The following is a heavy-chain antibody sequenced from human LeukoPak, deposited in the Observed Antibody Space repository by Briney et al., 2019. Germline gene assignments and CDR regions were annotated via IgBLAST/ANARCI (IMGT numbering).Heavy chain of an antibody. V-gene: IGHV3-21*01. CDR2: ISTSSSYI. CDR1: GFTFNGYS. J-gene: IGHJ4*02. CDR3: ARNRGDPSYFDY. D-gene: IGHD4-17*01. Sequence: GGSLRLSCTASGFTFNGYSTNWVRQAPGKGLEWVSSISTSSSYIYYADSVKGRFTISRNNPKNSLYLQMNSLRAEDTAVYYCARNRGDPSYFDYWGQGTLVTVSS.